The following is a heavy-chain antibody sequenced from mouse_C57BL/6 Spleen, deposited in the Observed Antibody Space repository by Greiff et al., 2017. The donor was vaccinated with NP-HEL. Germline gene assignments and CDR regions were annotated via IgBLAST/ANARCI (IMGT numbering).Heavy chain of an antibody. D-gene: IGHD2-4*01. V-gene: IGHV1-26*01. CDR3: ARSRYDYDGSFDY. CDR2: INPNNGGT. CDR1: GYTFTDYY. Sequence: EVQLQQSGPELVKPGASVKISCKASGYTFTDYYMNWVKQSHGKSLEWIGDINPNNGGTSYNQKFKGKATLNVDKSSSTAYMELRSLTSEDSAVYYCARSRYDYDGSFDYWGQGTTLTVSS. J-gene: IGHJ2*01.